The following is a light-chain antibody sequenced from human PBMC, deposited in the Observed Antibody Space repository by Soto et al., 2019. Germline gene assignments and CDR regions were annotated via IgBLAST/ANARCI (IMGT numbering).Light chain of an antibody. CDR3: MQAQQAPRT. J-gene: IGKJ1*01. Sequence: DIVMTQSPLSLPVTPGEPASISCRSNQSLLRSNGYNYLDWYLQKPGQSPQPLIYLGSQRASGVPDRFSVSGSGTEFTLKISRVEADDVGIYYCMQAQQAPRTFGQGTKVEIE. CDR2: LGS. CDR1: QSLLRSNGYNY. V-gene: IGKV2-28*01.